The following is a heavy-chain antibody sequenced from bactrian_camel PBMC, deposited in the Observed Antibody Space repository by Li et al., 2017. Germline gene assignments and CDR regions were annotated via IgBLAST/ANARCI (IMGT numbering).Heavy chain of an antibody. CDR1: GYTAGRHC. Sequence: HVQLVESGGDSVRTGGSLRLSCAASGYTAGRHCMAWFRQAPGKERETVASIRTGYPFTSDHHDSVKGRFTISQDNAKNAVYLQMDTLQPEDTAIYFCAMSFQLPSLGRDERAYDYWGQRTQVT. CDR3: AMSFQLPSLGRDERAYDY. J-gene: IGHJ4*01. CDR2: IRTGYPFTS. V-gene: IGHV3S1*01. D-gene: IGHD1*01.